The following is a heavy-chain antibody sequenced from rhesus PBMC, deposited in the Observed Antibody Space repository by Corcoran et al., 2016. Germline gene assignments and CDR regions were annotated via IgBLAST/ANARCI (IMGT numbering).Heavy chain of an antibody. CDR2: IYGSGSST. V-gene: IGHV4-169*02. CDR1: GGSISSSY. CDR3: ASSRGYYWYFDL. Sequence: QLQLQESGPGLVKPSETLSVTCAVSGGSISSSYWSWIRQAPGKGLEWIGYIYGSGSSTNYNPSLKSRVTLSVDTSKNQLSLKLSSVTAADTAVYYCASSRGYYWYFDLWGPGTPITISS. J-gene: IGHJ2*01. D-gene: IGHD3-28*01.